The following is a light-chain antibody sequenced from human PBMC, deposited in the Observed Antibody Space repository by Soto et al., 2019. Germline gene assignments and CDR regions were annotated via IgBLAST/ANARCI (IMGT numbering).Light chain of an antibody. CDR1: QDITNH. Sequence: DIQMTQSPSSLSASVGDRVTITCQASQDITNHLNWYQQKPGKAPKLLIYDASNLQTGVPSRFSGSGSGTDFTFTTSGLQPEDIATFYCQQYDILLTFGGGTKVDIK. CDR3: QQYDILLT. J-gene: IGKJ4*01. CDR2: DAS. V-gene: IGKV1-33*01.